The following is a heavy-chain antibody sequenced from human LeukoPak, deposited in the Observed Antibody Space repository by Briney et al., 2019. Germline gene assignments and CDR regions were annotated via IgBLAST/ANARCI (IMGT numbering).Heavy chain of an antibody. CDR3: ARAGGMVRGALYWFDP. V-gene: IGHV4-31*03. CDR1: GGSISSGGYY. CDR2: IYYSGST. Sequence: SETLSLTCTVSGGSISSGGYYWSWIRQHPGKGLEWIGYIYYSGSTYYNPSLKSRVTISVDTSKNQFSLKLSSVTAADTAVYYCARAGGMVRGALYWFDPWGQGTLVTVSS. J-gene: IGHJ5*02. D-gene: IGHD3-10*01.